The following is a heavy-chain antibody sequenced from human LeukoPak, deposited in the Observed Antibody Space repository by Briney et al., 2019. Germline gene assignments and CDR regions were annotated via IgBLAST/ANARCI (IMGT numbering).Heavy chain of an antibody. CDR2: IYPGDSDT. D-gene: IGHD2-2*01. Sequence: GESLKISCKASGYTFTGDWIGRVRQMPGKGLEWMGIIYPGDSDTKYNAPFQGQVTISADKSISTAYLQWGSLKASDTATYYCARPALYCSSTVCPPYMDVWGTRTTVTVSS. V-gene: IGHV5-51*01. J-gene: IGHJ6*03. CDR1: GYTFTGDW. CDR3: ARPALYCSSTVCPPYMDV.